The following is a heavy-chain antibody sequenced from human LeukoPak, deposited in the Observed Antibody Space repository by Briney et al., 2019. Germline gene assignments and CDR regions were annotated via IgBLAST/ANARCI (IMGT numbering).Heavy chain of an antibody. CDR3: ARGRGYIYGYDY. J-gene: IGHJ4*02. CDR1: GFMFSDYN. D-gene: IGHD5-18*01. V-gene: IGHV3-64*01. Sequence: GGSLRLSCAASGFMFSDYNMHWVRQAPGKGLEYVSHISANGGSTYYAISVKGRFTISRDNSKNTLYLQMGSLRAEDMAVYYCARGRGYIYGYDYWGQGTLVTVSS. CDR2: ISANGGST.